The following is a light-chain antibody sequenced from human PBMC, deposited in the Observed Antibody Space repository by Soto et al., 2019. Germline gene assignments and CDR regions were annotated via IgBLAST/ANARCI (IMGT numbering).Light chain of an antibody. J-gene: IGLJ2*01. CDR2: GVS. Sequence: QSVLTQPPSASGSPGQSVTISCTGTSSDVGGYNYVSWYQQHPGKAPKLMIYGVSKRPSGVPDRFSGSKSGNTASLTVSGLQAEDDADYYCSSYAGSNNPVVFGGGTKLTVL. CDR1: SSDVGGYNY. V-gene: IGLV2-8*01. CDR3: SSYAGSNNPVV.